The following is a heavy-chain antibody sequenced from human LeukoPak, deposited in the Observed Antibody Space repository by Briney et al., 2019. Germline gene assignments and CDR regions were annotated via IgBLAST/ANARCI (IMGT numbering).Heavy chain of an antibody. J-gene: IGHJ4*02. D-gene: IGHD3-22*01. V-gene: IGHV3-23*01. CDR1: GITFSRYV. CDR2: ISGSGGNT. CDR3: AKDPTGSRGYYLYYFDF. Sequence: GGSLRLSCAASGITFSRYVMSWVRHAPGKGLEWVSLISGSGGNTYYAASVKGRFTISRDNSKNTLYLQLNTLRAEDTAVYYCAKDPTGSRGYYLYYFDFWGQGTLVTVSS.